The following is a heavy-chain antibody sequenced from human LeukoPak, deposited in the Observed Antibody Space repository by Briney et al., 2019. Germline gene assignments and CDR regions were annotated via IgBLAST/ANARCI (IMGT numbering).Heavy chain of an antibody. Sequence: SETLSLTCTVSGYSISSGYYWGWIRQPAGKGLEWIGRIYTSGSTNYNPSLKSRVTISVDTSKNQFSLKLSSVTAADTAVYYCARERPLGRGHAFDIWGQGTMVTVSS. CDR3: ARERPLGRGHAFDI. D-gene: IGHD1-26*01. J-gene: IGHJ3*02. CDR1: GYSISSGYY. V-gene: IGHV4-61*02. CDR2: IYTSGST.